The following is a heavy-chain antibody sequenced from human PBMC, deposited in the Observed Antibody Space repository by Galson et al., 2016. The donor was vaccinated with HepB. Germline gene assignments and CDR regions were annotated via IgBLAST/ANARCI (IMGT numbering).Heavy chain of an antibody. D-gene: IGHD5-12*01. CDR3: ARGGVAMIDTLFYNMDV. CDR2: IVPKFGTA. CDR1: GGTYTKNL. V-gene: IGHV1-69*13. J-gene: IGHJ6*02. Sequence: SVKVSCKVSGGTYTKNLISWLRQAPGHGLQWMGGIVPKFGTANYAQKFQGRVTITADDSTRTVYMELGSLRSEDTALYYCARGGVAMIDTLFYNMDVWGQGTTVTVTS.